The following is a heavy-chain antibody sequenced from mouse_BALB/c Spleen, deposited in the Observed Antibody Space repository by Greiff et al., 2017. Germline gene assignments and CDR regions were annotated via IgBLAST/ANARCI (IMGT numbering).Heavy chain of an antibody. J-gene: IGHJ3*01. Sequence: EVHVVESGGGLVQPGGSRKLSCAASGFTFSDYGMAWVRQAPGKGPEWVAFISNLAYSIYYADTVTGRFTISRENAKNTLYLEMSSLRSEDTAMYYCARDDGYDIAWFAYWGQGTLVTVSA. CDR2: ISNLAYSI. CDR1: GFTFSDYG. D-gene: IGHD2-2*01. V-gene: IGHV5-15*02. CDR3: ARDDGYDIAWFAY.